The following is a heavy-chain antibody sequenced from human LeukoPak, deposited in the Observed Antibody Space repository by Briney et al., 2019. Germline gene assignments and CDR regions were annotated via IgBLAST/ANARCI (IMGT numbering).Heavy chain of an antibody. J-gene: IGHJ6*03. Sequence: GGSLRLSCAASGFTFSSYSMNWVRQAPGKGLEWVSSISSSSSYIYYADSVRGRFTISRDNAKNSLSLQMNSLRVEDTALYYCARGGISIFGVVIYMDVWGKGTTVTVSS. CDR3: ARGGISIFGVVIYMDV. CDR1: GFTFSSYS. D-gene: IGHD3-3*01. CDR2: ISSSSSYI. V-gene: IGHV3-21*04.